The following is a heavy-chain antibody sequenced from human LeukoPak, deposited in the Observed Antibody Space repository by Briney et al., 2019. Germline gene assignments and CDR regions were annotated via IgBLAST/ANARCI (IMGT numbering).Heavy chain of an antibody. J-gene: IGHJ6*03. V-gene: IGHV4-34*01. CDR1: GGSFSGYY. Sequence: SETLSLTXAVYGGSFSGYYWSWIRQPPGKGLEWIGEINHSGSTNYNPSLKSRVTISVDTSKNQFSLKLSSVTAADTAVYYCARQYDSYFYYYLDLWGTGTTVTVSS. CDR2: INHSGST. CDR3: ARQYDSYFYYYLDL. D-gene: IGHD2-2*01.